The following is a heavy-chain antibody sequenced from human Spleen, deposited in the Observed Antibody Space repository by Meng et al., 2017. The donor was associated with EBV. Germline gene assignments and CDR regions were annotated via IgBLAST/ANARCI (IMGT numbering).Heavy chain of an antibody. V-gene: IGHV4-39*01. Sequence: LRDSGPVLVKLSETLSPTCTVSGGASSSSNDWGWIRQRQGKGQEWIGAIYLTGSNYYKSSLKSRNAISVDTSKSEFSLKLRSVAAADTDVYYCARQAWGGWEADFWGQGTLVTVSS. CDR2: IYLTGSN. CDR1: GGASSSSND. D-gene: IGHD6-19*01. J-gene: IGHJ4*02. CDR3: ARQAWGGWEADF.